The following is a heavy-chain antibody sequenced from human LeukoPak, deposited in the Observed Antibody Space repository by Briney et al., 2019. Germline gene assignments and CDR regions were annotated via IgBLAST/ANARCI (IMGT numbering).Heavy chain of an antibody. CDR3: ARGNYVYCGGDCSRGALDI. J-gene: IGHJ3*02. Sequence: SQTLSLTCTVSGGSINGGNYYWTWIRQPAGKGLEWIGRIYPSESTNYNPSLTSRVTISVDTSKNQFSLKLSSVTAADTAVYYCARGNYVYCGGDCSRGALDIWGQGTMVTVSS. CDR1: GGSINGGNYY. CDR2: IYPSEST. V-gene: IGHV4-61*02. D-gene: IGHD2-21*02.